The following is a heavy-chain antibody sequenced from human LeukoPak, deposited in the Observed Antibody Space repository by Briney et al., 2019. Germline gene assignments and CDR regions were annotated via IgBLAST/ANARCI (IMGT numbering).Heavy chain of an antibody. CDR2: IYYSGST. D-gene: IGHD6-13*01. V-gene: IGHV4-61*01. Sequence: SETLSLTCTVSGGSVSSGSYYWSWIRQPPGKGLEWIGYIYYSGSTNYNPSLKSRVTISVDTSKNQFSLKLSSVTAADTAVYYCARSAAGTDAFDIWGQGTMVTVSS. J-gene: IGHJ3*02. CDR1: GGSVSSGSYY. CDR3: ARSAAGTDAFDI.